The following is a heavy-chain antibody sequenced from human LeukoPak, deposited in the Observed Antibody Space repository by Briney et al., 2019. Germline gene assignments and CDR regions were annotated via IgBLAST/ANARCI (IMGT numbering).Heavy chain of an antibody. Sequence: LPGGSLRLSCAASGFTFSSYTMNWVRQAPGKGLEWVSYTTSSGKTIYYADSLEGRFTISRDNSKNTLYLQMNSLRAEDTAVYYCVRRSSGYYYYMDVWGKGTTVTVSS. V-gene: IGHV3-48*01. D-gene: IGHD3-22*01. CDR2: TTSSGKTI. CDR3: VRRSSGYYYYMDV. J-gene: IGHJ6*03. CDR1: GFTFSSYT.